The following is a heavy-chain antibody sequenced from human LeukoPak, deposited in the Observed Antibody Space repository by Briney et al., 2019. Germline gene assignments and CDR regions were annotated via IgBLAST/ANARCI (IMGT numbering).Heavy chain of an antibody. Sequence: ASETLSLTCTVSGGSISSSSYYWGWIRQPPGKGLEWIGSIYYSGSTYYNPSLKSRVTISVDTSKNHFSLQLNSVTPEDTAVYYCARGNTGDYSYSYYYMDVWGRGTTVTISS. V-gene: IGHV4-39*02. CDR3: ARGNTGDYSYSYYYMDV. CDR1: GGSISSSSYY. J-gene: IGHJ6*03. D-gene: IGHD4-17*01. CDR2: IYYSGST.